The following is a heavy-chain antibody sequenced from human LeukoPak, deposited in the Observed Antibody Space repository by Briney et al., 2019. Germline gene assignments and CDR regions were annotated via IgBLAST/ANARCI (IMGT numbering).Heavy chain of an antibody. CDR3: ARVPGITRYFDS. J-gene: IGHJ4*02. D-gene: IGHD1/OR15-1a*01. Sequence: GGSLRLSCAASGFTFTCCGMSWFRQTPGKGWEWVPSIKQDGREKFYADSVRGRFTISRDNAKNSLYLQLNSLRAEDTAVYYCARVPGITRYFDSWGQGILVTVSS. CDR1: GFTFTCCG. CDR2: IKQDGREK. V-gene: IGHV3-7*01.